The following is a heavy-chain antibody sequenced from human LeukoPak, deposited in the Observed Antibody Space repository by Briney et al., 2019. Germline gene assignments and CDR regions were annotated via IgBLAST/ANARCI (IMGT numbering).Heavy chain of an antibody. CDR3: ARAQALTASAGTFADS. CDR2: FNPKTGGA. Sequence: GASVKVSCKAFGYTFTDYFMHWVRQAPGQGPEWMGWFNPKTGGAKYAQKFQGRVTMTRDTSLSTAYMELTGLTSDDTAVYHCARAQALTASAGTFADSWGQGTLVTVSS. J-gene: IGHJ4*02. V-gene: IGHV1-2*02. D-gene: IGHD6-13*01. CDR1: GYTFTDYF.